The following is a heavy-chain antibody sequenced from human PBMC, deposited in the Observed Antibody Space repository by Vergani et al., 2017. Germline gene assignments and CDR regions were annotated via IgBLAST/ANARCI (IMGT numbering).Heavy chain of an antibody. CDR2: IYYSGST. D-gene: IGHD2-15*01. CDR3: SRYGDCSGGSCYGAWFDP. J-gene: IGHJ5*02. V-gene: IGHV4-31*03. CDR1: GGSISSGGYY. Sequence: QVQLQESGPGLVKPSQTLSLTCTVSGGSISSGGYYWSWIRQHPGKGLEWIGYIYYSGSTYYNPSLQSRVTISVDTSKHQFSLKLSSVTAAETAVYYCSRYGDCSGGSCYGAWFDPWGQGTLVTVSS.